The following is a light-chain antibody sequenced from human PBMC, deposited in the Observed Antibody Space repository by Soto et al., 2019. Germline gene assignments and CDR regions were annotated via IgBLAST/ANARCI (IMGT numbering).Light chain of an antibody. J-gene: IGKJ4*01. V-gene: IGKV3-20*01. Sequence: EIVLTQSPVTLSVSPGERATLSCRASQTVRNNHLAWYQQMPGQAPRLLIYGASSRAADIPDRFSGSGSGTDFTLTINRLEPGDFAVYFCQQYGNSPLTFGGGTKVDIK. CDR3: QQYGNSPLT. CDR2: GAS. CDR1: QTVRNNH.